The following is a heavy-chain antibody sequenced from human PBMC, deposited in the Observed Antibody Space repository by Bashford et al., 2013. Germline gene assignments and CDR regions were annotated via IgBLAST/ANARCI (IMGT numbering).Heavy chain of an antibody. D-gene: IGHD2-15*01. CDR3: ARDLRGEVAAKYYYYYYGMDV. CDR2: INHSGST. J-gene: IGHJ6*02. V-gene: IGHV4-34*01. Sequence: WSRQPXGGAGVDWEINHSGSTNYNPSLKSRVTISVDTSKNQFSLKLSSVTAADTAVYYCARDLRGEVAAKYYYYYYGMDVWGQGTTVTVSS.